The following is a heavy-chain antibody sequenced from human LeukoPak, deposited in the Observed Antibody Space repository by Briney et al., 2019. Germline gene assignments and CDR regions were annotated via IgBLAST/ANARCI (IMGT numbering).Heavy chain of an antibody. D-gene: IGHD3-9*01. CDR1: GFSFSSYA. J-gene: IGHJ5*02. V-gene: IGHV3-21*01. Sequence: PGVSLRLSCAASGFSFSSYAMSWVRQAPGTGLEWVSSISGSSSYIYYADSVKGRFTISRDNAKNSLYLHMNSLSAEDTAVYSGARVTLRYYDILTGYFGFDPWGKGTLVTVSS. CDR2: ISGSSSYI. CDR3: ARVTLRYYDILTGYFGFDP.